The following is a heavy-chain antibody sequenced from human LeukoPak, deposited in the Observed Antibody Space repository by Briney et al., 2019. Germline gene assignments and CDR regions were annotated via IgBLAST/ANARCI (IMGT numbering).Heavy chain of an antibody. CDR2: IYYSGST. D-gene: IGHD3-3*01. J-gene: IGHJ4*02. CDR3: ASTYYDFWSGYSGAFDY. Sequence: PSETLSLTCTVSGGSISSSSYYWGWIRQPPEKGLEWIGSIYYSGSTYYNPSLKSRVTISVDTSKNQFSLKLSSVTAADTAVYFCASTYYDFWSGYSGAFDYWGQGTLVAVSS. V-gene: IGHV4-39*07. CDR1: GGSISSSSYY.